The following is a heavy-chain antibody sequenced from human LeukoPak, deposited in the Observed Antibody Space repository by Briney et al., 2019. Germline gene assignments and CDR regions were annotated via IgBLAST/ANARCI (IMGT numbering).Heavy chain of an antibody. J-gene: IGHJ3*02. CDR2: IYSGGST. Sequence: GGSLRLSCAASGFTVSSNYMSWVRQAPGKGLEWVSVIYSGGSTYYADSVKGRFTISRDNSKNTLYLQMNSLRAEDTAVYYCARDLLWQVRFYAFDIWGQGTMVTVSS. CDR3: ARDLLWQVRFYAFDI. V-gene: IGHV3-66*01. D-gene: IGHD3-10*01. CDR1: GFTVSSNY.